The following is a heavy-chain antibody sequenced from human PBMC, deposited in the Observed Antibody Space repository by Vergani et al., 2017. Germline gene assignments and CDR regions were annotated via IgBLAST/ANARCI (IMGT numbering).Heavy chain of an antibody. CDR3: VRTARLLDR. D-gene: IGHD6-6*01. Sequence: QVRLVESGGGLVKPGGSLRLSCAASGFTFSDHYMSWIRQTPGKGLEWVSYISGSGSSLNYVDSVKGRFTISRDNAQSSLFLQMNNLRAEDAAVYYCVRTARLLDRWGQGTLVTVSS. J-gene: IGHJ5*02. V-gene: IGHV3-11*01. CDR2: ISGSGSSL. CDR1: GFTFSDHY.